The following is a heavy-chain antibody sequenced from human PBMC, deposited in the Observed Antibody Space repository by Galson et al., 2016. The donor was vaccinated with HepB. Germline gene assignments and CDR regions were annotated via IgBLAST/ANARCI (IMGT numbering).Heavy chain of an antibody. V-gene: IGHV6-1*01. D-gene: IGHD2-2*02. CDR1: GDSVSNNIDG. Sequence: CAISGDSVSNNIDGWNWIRQSPSRGLEWLGRTYYRSEWRQDYAPSVRSRISINPDTSKNQFSLHLTSVTPEDTAVYYCVKSIYLGRGFVAWGQGALVTVSP. CDR3: VKSIYLGRGFVA. CDR2: TYYRSEWRQ. J-gene: IGHJ4*02.